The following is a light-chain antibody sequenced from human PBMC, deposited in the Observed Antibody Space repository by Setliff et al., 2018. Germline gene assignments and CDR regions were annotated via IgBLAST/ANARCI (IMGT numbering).Light chain of an antibody. CDR2: EVS. CDR3: SSYEGSNNYV. Sequence: QSVLAQPAAVSGSPGQSITISCTGTSSDVGGYDYVSWYQQHPGKAPKLMIYEVSKRPSGVPDRFSGSKSGNTASLTVSGLQAEDEADYYCSSYEGSNNYVFGTGTKV. J-gene: IGLJ1*01. CDR1: SSDVGGYDY. V-gene: IGLV2-8*01.